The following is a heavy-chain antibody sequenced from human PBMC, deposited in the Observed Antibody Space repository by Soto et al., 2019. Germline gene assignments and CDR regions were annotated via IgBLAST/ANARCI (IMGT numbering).Heavy chain of an antibody. V-gene: IGHV1-2*02. CDR1: GYTFTGYY. J-gene: IGHJ6*04. D-gene: IGHD3-16*01. CDR2: INPNSGGT. Sequence: ASVKVSCKASGYTFTGYYMHWVRQAPGQGLEWMGWINPNSGGTNYAQKFQGRVTMTRDTSISTAYMELSRLRSDDTAVYYCASSLGVEYYYGMDVWGEGTTVTVSS. CDR3: ASSLGVEYYYGMDV.